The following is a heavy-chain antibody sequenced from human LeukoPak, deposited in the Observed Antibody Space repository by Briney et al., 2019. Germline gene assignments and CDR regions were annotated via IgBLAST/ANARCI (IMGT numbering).Heavy chain of an antibody. V-gene: IGHV1-3*03. CDR3: ARDHYHYDFWSGYYTALDY. Sequence: ASVKVSCKASGYTFNSYAMHWVRQAPGQRLEWMGWINAGNGNTKYSQEFQGRVTITRDTSASTAYMELSSLRSEDMAVYYCARDHYHYDFWSGYYTALDYWGQGTMVTVSS. D-gene: IGHD3-3*01. CDR1: GYTFNSYA. J-gene: IGHJ3*01. CDR2: INAGNGNT.